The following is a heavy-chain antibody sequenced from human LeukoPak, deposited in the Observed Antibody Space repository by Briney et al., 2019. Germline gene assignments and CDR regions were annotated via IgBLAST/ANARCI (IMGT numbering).Heavy chain of an antibody. J-gene: IGHJ4*02. CDR2: ISSSSSYI. CDR3: ARVFQAPYYFDY. CDR1: GFTFSSYS. V-gene: IGHV3-21*01. Sequence: GGSLRLSCAASGFTFSSYSMNWVRQAPGKGLEWVSSISSSSSYIYYADSVKGRFTISRDNAKNSLYLQMNSLRAEDTAVYYCARVFQAPYYFDYWGQGTLVTVSS.